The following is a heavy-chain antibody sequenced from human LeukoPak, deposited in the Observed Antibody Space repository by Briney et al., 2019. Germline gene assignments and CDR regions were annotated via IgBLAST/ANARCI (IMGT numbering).Heavy chain of an antibody. CDR3: AKDRGTMVRGVPNWFDS. CDR1: GFTFSDYY. Sequence: GGSLRLSCAASGFTFSDYYMSWIRQAPGKGLEWVSYISSSGSTIYYADSVKGRFTISRHNAKNSLYLQMNSLRAEDTAVYYCAKDRGTMVRGVPNWFDSWGQGTLVTVSS. CDR2: ISSSGSTI. J-gene: IGHJ5*01. V-gene: IGHV3-11*01. D-gene: IGHD3-10*01.